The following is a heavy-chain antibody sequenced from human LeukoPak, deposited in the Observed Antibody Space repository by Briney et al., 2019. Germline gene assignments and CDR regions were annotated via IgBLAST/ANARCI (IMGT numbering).Heavy chain of an antibody. CDR2: INPNSGGT. J-gene: IGHJ3*02. Sequence: ASVKVSCKTSGYTFNIYGVNWVRQAPGQGLEWMGWINPNSGGTNYAQKFQGRVTMTRDTSISTAYMELSRLRSDDTAVYYCARVRKTLPGAFDIWGQGTMVTVSS. V-gene: IGHV1-2*02. CDR1: GYTFNIYG. CDR3: ARVRKTLPGAFDI.